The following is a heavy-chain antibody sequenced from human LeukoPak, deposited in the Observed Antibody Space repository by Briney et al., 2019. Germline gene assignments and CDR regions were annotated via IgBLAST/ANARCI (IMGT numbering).Heavy chain of an antibody. Sequence: SETLSLTCAVSGHSISSGYYWGWIRQSPGKGLEWIGTVYHTGNTYYNPSLKSRVTISIDTPKNQFSLKLSSVTAADTAVYYCARLRVATGHYYYYMDVWGKGTTVTVSS. CDR2: VYHTGNT. V-gene: IGHV4-38-2*01. CDR3: ARLRVATGHYYYYMDV. D-gene: IGHD7-27*01. CDR1: GHSISSGYY. J-gene: IGHJ6*03.